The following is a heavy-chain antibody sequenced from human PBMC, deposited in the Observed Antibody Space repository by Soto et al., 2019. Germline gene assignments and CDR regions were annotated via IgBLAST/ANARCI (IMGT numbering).Heavy chain of an antibody. CDR2: INSNSGAT. D-gene: IGHD3-16*01. V-gene: IGHV1-2*04. Sequence: QVQLVQSGPEVKKPGASVKVSCKASGYTFGGFYIHWMRQAPGKGLEWVGSINSNSGATTYAQKFQDSVAMTRDTSVSTAYMDLNRLTSDDTAIYSCAIIMTHSDSFDIWGQGTMVTVS. CDR1: GYTFGGFY. CDR3: AIIMTHSDSFDI. J-gene: IGHJ3*02.